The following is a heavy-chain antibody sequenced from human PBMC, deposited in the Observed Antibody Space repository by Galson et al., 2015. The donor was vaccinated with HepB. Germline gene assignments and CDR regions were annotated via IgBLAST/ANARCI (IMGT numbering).Heavy chain of an antibody. J-gene: IGHJ4*02. CDR2: IIPLFGTA. D-gene: IGHD2-15*01. CDR3: ARGREEKRVVPLGY. V-gene: IGHV1-69*13. CDR1: GGTFSPYA. Sequence: SVKVSCKASGGTFSPYAISWVRQAPGQGLEWMGGIIPLFGTANYAQKFQGRVTITADESTSTVYMELRSLRSEDTAVYYCARGREEKRVVPLGYWGQGTLVTVSS.